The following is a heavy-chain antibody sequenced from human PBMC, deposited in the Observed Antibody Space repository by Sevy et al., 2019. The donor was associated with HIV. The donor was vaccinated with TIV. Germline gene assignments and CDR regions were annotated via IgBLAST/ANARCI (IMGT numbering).Heavy chain of an antibody. CDR3: ARSWDYWGQMGY. CDR1: GFTFNNYW. Sequence: GGSLRLSCAASGFTFNNYWMTWVRLAPGKGLEWVANIKQDGSDKDYMESVKGRFNISRDNTKNSLYLQLNSLRAEDTAVYHCARSWDYWGQMGYWGQGTLVTVSS. CDR2: IKQDGSDK. J-gene: IGHJ4*02. V-gene: IGHV3-7*03. D-gene: IGHD7-27*01.